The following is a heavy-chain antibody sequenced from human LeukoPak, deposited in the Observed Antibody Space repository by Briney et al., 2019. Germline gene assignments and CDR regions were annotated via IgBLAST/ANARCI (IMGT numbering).Heavy chain of an antibody. D-gene: IGHD3-16*02. CDR1: GGSFSGYY. CDR3: AQGDYVWGSYRPLDY. J-gene: IGHJ4*02. Sequence: KSSETLSLTCAVYGGSFSGYYWSWIRQPPGKGLEWIGEISHSGSTNYNPSLKSRVTISVDTSKNQFSLKLSSVTAADTAVYYCAQGDYVWGSYRPLDYWGQGTLVTVSS. CDR2: ISHSGST. V-gene: IGHV4-34*01.